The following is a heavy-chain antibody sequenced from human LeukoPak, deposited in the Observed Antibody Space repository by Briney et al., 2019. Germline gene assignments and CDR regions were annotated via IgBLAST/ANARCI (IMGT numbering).Heavy chain of an antibody. CDR3: ARATGRITMVRGVLHP. D-gene: IGHD3-10*01. CDR2: INHSGST. Sequence: SETLSLTCAVYGGSFSGYYWSWIRQPPGKGLEWIGEINHSGSTNYNPSLKSRVTISVDTSKNQFSLKLSSVTAADTAVYYCARATGRITMVRGVLHPWGQGTLVTVSP. V-gene: IGHV4-34*01. J-gene: IGHJ5*02. CDR1: GGSFSGYY.